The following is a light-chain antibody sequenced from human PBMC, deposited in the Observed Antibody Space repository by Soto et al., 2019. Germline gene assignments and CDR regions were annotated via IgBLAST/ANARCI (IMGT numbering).Light chain of an antibody. CDR1: SSDVGGYNF. CDR2: EVA. Sequence: QSALTQTASVSGSPGQSITMSCTGTSSDVGGYNFVYWYQQHPGKAPKLIVHEVANRLSGVSGRFSGSKSGNTAFLTISGLQAEDEAVYYCCSHSSSITWMFGGGTKLTVL. V-gene: IGLV2-14*03. CDR3: CSHSSSITWM. J-gene: IGLJ3*02.